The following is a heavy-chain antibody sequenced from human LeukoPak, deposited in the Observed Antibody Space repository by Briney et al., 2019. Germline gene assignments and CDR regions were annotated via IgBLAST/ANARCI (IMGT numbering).Heavy chain of an antibody. CDR1: GFTFSSVW. Sequence: GGSLRLSCTASGFTFSSVWMSWVRQAPGKGLEWVSAISGSGGSTYYADSVKGRFTISRDNSKNTLYLQMNSLRAEDTAVYYCAKEADFWSGYFDYWGQGTLVTVSS. V-gene: IGHV3-23*01. CDR3: AKEADFWSGYFDY. J-gene: IGHJ4*02. D-gene: IGHD3-3*01. CDR2: ISGSGGST.